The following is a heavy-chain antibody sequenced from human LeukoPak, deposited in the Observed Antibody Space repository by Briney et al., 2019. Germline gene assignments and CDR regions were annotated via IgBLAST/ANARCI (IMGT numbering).Heavy chain of an antibody. Sequence: GGSLRLSCAASGFTFSSYSMNWVRQAPGKGLEWVSYISSSSSTIYYADSVKGRFTISRDNSKNTLYLQMNSLRAEDTAVYYCAKPWIQLWLGDAFDIWGQGTMVTVSS. CDR1: GFTFSSYS. V-gene: IGHV3-48*01. J-gene: IGHJ3*02. D-gene: IGHD5-18*01. CDR3: AKPWIQLWLGDAFDI. CDR2: ISSSSSTI.